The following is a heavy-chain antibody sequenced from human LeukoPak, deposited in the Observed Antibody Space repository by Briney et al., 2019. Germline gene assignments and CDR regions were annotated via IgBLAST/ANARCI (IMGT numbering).Heavy chain of an antibody. CDR1: VGTFRSYA. CDR3: ARGFVDFGVVINPMDV. J-gene: IGHJ6*03. Sequence: SVNVSRKASVGTFRSYAISGVRQAPGQGLEWVGGHIPICGTANYAQKFQGRVTITTDESTSTAYMELSSLRSEGTAVYYCARGFVDFGVVINPMDVWGKGTTVTVSS. CDR2: HIPICGTA. V-gene: IGHV1-69*05. D-gene: IGHD3-3*01.